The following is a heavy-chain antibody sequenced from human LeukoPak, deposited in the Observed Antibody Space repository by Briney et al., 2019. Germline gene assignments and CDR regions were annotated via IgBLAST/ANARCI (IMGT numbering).Heavy chain of an antibody. CDR2: INPNSGGT. CDR1: GYTFTGYY. J-gene: IGHJ5*02. D-gene: IGHD2-15*01. CDR3: ARDFLVAAGFDP. V-gene: IGHV1-2*02. Sequence: ASVKVSCKASGYTFTGYYMHWVRQAPGQGLEWMGWINPNSGGTNYAQKFQGRVTMTRDTSISTAYMELSRLRSDDTAVYYCARDFLVAAGFDPWGQGTLVTVSS.